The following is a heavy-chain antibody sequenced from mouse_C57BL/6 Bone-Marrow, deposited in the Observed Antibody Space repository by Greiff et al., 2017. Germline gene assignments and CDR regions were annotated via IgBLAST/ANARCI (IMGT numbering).Heavy chain of an antibody. V-gene: IGHV1-7*01. Sequence: QVQLKESGAELAKPGASVKLSCKASGYTFTSYWMHWVKQRPGQGLEWIGYINPSSGYIEYNQKFKDKAPLTADKSSSTAYMQLRSLTYEDSAVYYCARRGSEVWFAYWGQGTLVTVSA. J-gene: IGHJ3*01. CDR2: INPSSGYI. CDR3: ARRGSEVWFAY. CDR1: GYTFTSYW.